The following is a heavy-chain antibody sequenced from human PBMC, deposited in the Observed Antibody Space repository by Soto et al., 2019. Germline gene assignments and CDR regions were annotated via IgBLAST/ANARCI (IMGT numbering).Heavy chain of an antibody. CDR3: AFSTTSH. D-gene: IGHD4-4*01. V-gene: IGHV3-30*03. CDR1: GFTFSSYG. Sequence: GGSLRLSCAASGFTFSSYGMHWVRQAPGKGLEWVAVISYDGSNKYYADSVKGRFTISRDNSKNTLYLQMNSLRAGDTAVYYCAFSTTSHWGQGTLVTVSS. J-gene: IGHJ4*02. CDR2: ISYDGSNK.